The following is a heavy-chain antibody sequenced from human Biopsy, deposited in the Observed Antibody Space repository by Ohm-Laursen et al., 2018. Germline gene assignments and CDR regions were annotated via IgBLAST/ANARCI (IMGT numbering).Heavy chain of an antibody. D-gene: IGHD3-9*01. CDR2: ISLYNGNT. Sequence: SVKASCTVSGYTFTTSGISCVRQAPGQGLECMVLISLYNGNTDSAQKVQGRATMNTDTSTSTVYMEQTSLKSDDTDVYYCATKLTDYFHHWGQGTLVIVSS. J-gene: IGHJ1*01. V-gene: IGHV1-18*01. CDR3: ATKLTDYFHH. CDR1: GYTFTTSG.